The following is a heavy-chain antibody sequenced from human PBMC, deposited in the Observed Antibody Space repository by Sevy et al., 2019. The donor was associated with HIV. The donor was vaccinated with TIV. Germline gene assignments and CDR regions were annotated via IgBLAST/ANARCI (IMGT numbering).Heavy chain of an antibody. Sequence: GGSPRLSCAASGFTFDDYAMHWVRQAPGKGLEWVSGIGWNTGFIAYADSVMGRFTISRDNAKNSLYLQMNSLRAEDTALYYCVKDMDPRYVYYYMDVWGKGTTVTVSS. CDR1: GFTFDDYA. V-gene: IGHV3-9*01. D-gene: IGHD5-12*01. CDR2: IGWNTGFI. CDR3: VKDMDPRYVYYYMDV. J-gene: IGHJ6*03.